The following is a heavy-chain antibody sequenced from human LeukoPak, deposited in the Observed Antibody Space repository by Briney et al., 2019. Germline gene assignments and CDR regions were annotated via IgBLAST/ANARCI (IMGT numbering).Heavy chain of an antibody. D-gene: IGHD5-12*01. V-gene: IGHV3-48*04. J-gene: IGHJ6*02. CDR3: ARRVRDSGLYGMDV. CDR1: GFTFSNSW. CDR2: ISGSSSTI. Sequence: GGSLRLSCAASGFTFSNSWMSWVRQAPGKGLEWVSYISGSSSTIYYADSVKGRFTISRDNAKNSLYLQMNSLRAEDTAVYYCARRVRDSGLYGMDVWGQGTTVTVSS.